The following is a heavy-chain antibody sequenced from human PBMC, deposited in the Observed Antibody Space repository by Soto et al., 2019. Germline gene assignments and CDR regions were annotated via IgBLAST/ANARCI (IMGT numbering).Heavy chain of an antibody. CDR2: IDTGGRT. J-gene: IGHJ6*02. D-gene: IGHD3-3*01. CDR3: ARGAKDYAFLSGYYTSYTYYGMDV. CDR1: GFSVSDYY. Sequence: EVQLVESGGGLIQPGGSLRVSCAASGFSVSDYYMTWVRQAPGKGLEWVSVIDTGGRTNYAESVKGRFTISRDNSKNTLLPQMNNMSAEDTAVYYCARGAKDYAFLSGYYTSYTYYGMDVWGQGTTVTVSS. V-gene: IGHV3-53*01.